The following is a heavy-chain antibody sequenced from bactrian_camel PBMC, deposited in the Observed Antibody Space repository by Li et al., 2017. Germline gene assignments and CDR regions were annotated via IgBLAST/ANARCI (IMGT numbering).Heavy chain of an antibody. V-gene: IGHV3S53*01. D-gene: IGHD7*01. Sequence: QVQLVESGGGSVQAGGSLRLACAASGYTYNNHCMGWFRQAPGKEREAVASFDRGSSTSYADSAKGRFTISKDNTKNTLYLQMNSLKPEDTAMYYCALDRSNGVWHRPYWGQGTQVTVS. CDR1: GYTYNNHC. CDR2: FDRGSST. J-gene: IGHJ4*01. CDR3: ALDRSNGVWHRPY.